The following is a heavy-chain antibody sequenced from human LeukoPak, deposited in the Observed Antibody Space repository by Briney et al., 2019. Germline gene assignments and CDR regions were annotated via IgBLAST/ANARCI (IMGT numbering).Heavy chain of an antibody. CDR3: ARGRDYDSSGYSLLMRYFQH. CDR2: INHSGST. D-gene: IGHD3-22*01. CDR1: GGSFSGYY. J-gene: IGHJ1*01. V-gene: IGHV4-34*01. Sequence: SETLSLTCAVYGGSFSGYYWSWIRQPPGEGLEWIGEINHSGSTNYNPSLKSRVTISVDTSKNQFSLKLSSVTAADTAVYYCARGRDYDSSGYSLLMRYFQHWGQGTLVTVSS.